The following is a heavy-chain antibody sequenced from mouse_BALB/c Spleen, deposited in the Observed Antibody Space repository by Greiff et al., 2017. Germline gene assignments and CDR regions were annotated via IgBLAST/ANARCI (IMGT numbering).Heavy chain of an antibody. CDR3: ARGDYDYDIAY. Sequence: DVKLVESGGGLVKPGGSLKLSCAASGFTFSSYAMSWVRQTPEKRLEWVASISSGGSTYYPDSVKGRFTISRDNARNILYLQMSSLRSEDTAMYYCARGDYDYDIAYWGQGTLVTVSA. CDR2: ISSGGST. J-gene: IGHJ3*01. CDR1: GFTFSSYA. D-gene: IGHD2-4*01. V-gene: IGHV5-6-5*01.